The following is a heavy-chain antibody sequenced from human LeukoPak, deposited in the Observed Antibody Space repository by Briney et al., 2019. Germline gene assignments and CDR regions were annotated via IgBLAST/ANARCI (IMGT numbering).Heavy chain of an antibody. CDR1: GFSFNNYA. V-gene: IGHV3-23*01. J-gene: IGHJ4*02. Sequence: PGGSLRLSCAASGFSFNNYAMSWVRQAPGKGLEWVSAISGGGDATKYADSVKGRFTISRDDSKNTLSLQMNSLRAEDTALYYCAKSDCGTIGCKLLNYWGREPWSPSPQ. CDR2: ISGGGDAT. D-gene: IGHD2-21*01. CDR3: AKSDCGTIGCKLLNY.